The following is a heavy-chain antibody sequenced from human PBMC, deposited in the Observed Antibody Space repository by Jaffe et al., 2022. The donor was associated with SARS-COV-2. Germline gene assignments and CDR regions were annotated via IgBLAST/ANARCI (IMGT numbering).Heavy chain of an antibody. Sequence: EVQLVESGGGLVKPGGSLRLSCAASGFTFSSYSMNWVRQAPGKGLEWVSSISSSSSYIYYADSVKGRFTISRDNAKNSLYLQMNSLRAEDTAVYYCAYSSGWSDFDYWGQGTLVTVSS. CDR1: GFTFSSYS. CDR3: AYSSGWSDFDY. D-gene: IGHD6-19*01. CDR2: ISSSSSYI. J-gene: IGHJ4*02. V-gene: IGHV3-21*01.